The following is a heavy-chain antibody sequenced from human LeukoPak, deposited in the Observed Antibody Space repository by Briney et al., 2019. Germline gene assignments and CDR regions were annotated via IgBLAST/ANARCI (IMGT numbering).Heavy chain of an antibody. D-gene: IGHD3-22*01. CDR3: SGRNYYDSSGYFSNMDV. V-gene: IGHV4-59*01. J-gene: IGHJ6*03. CDR2: IYYSGST. CDR1: GASISTYY. Sequence: PSETLSLTCTVSGASISTYYWSWIRQPPGKGLGWVGYIYYSGSTNYNPSLKSRVTISVDTSKNQFSLKLSSVTAADTAVYYCSGRNYYDSSGYFSNMDVWGKGTTVTVSS.